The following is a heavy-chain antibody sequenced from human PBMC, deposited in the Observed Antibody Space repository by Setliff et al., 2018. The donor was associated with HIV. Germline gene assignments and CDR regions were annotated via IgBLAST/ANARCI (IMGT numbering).Heavy chain of an antibody. CDR3: VGHYYDPLTGYYVWFFDV. D-gene: IGHD3-9*01. CDR2: IKSKTDGETE. J-gene: IGHJ2*01. V-gene: IGHV3-15*05. Sequence: PGGSLRLSCAASGFTFTNAWMSWVRQAPGKGLEWVGRIKSKTDGETEDYAAPVKDRFTISRDDSRNTLYLQMNSMKSDDTATYYCVGHYYDPLTGYYVWFFDVWGRGTLVTVSS. CDR1: GFTFTNAW.